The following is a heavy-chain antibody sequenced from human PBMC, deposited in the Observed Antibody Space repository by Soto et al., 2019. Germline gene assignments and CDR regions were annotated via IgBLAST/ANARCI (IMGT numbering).Heavy chain of an antibody. J-gene: IGHJ3*02. Sequence: GESLKISCKFSGYSFTSYWIGWVRQMPGKGLEWMGIIYPGDSDTRYSPSFQGHVTISADKSFTTAYLQWSSLEASDTAMYYCAQSPRLTEAFDIWGQGTMVTVSS. V-gene: IGHV5-51*01. CDR2: IYPGDSDT. CDR1: GYSFTSYW. CDR3: AQSPRLTEAFDI.